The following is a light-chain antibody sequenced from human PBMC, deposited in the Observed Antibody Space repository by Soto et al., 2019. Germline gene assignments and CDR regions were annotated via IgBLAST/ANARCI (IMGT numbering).Light chain of an antibody. J-gene: IGKJ1*01. CDR2: DAS. CDR3: QQRSYWWT. CDR1: QSVSFY. Sequence: EIVLTQSPATLSLSPGERATLSCRASQSVSFYLAWYQQKPGQAPRLLIYDASKRATGIPAKFSCSESGTDFTLTVSSLEPEDFAVYYCQQRSYWWTFGQGTNVEIK. V-gene: IGKV3-11*01.